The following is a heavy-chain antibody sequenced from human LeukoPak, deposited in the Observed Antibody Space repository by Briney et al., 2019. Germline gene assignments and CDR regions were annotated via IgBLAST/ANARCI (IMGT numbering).Heavy chain of an antibody. D-gene: IGHD2-8*01. Sequence: SGGSLRLSCEASGFTFNKFAMSWVRQAPRKGPEWVSAIGSSGATTFYADSVKGRCTISRDNSKNTVYLEMNSLRAEDTAIYYCAKVSVGPLSRPTHVALYYGMDVWGQGTTVTVSS. CDR3: AKVSVGPLSRPTHVALYYGMDV. CDR2: IGSSGATT. J-gene: IGHJ6*02. V-gene: IGHV3-23*01. CDR1: GFTFNKFA.